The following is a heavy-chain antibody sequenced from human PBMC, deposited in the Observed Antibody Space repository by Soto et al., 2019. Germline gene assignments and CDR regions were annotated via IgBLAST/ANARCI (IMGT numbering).Heavy chain of an antibody. Sequence: GSSGKVSCKASGYTFTSYGIRWVRQAPGQGIEWMGWISAYNGNTNYAQKLQGRVTMTTDTSTSTAYMELRILRSGHPAVYSFATDQADTATSVVWG. CDR1: GYTFTSYG. CDR3: ATDQADTATSVV. CDR2: ISAYNGNT. D-gene: IGHD5-18*01. J-gene: IGHJ6*02. V-gene: IGHV1-18*04.